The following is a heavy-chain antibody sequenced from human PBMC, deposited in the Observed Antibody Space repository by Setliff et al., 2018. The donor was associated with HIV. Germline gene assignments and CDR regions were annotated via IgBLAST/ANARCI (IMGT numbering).Heavy chain of an antibody. J-gene: IGHJ6*04. D-gene: IGHD3-10*01. Sequence: PSETLSLTCTVSGDSVSSRSYYWSWIRQPPGNGLEWIGEINHSGSTNYNPSLKSRLTISLDTPKNQFSLKLNSVTAADTAIYYCTRRGADSYYPRPLDVWGKGTTVTVSS. CDR2: INHSGST. CDR1: GDSVSSRSYY. V-gene: IGHV4-61*01. CDR3: TRRGADSYYPRPLDV.